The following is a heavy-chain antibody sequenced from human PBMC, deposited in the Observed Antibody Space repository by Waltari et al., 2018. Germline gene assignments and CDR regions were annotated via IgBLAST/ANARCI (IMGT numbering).Heavy chain of an antibody. CDR3: SRDGLEYYYGMDV. D-gene: IGHD3-16*01. V-gene: IGHV1-46*03. Sequence: QVQLVQSRAEVKKPGTSVKISCKASGYIFTTYHVYWVRQAPGEGLKYMGAINPSDGGTHYEKRFRVRVTMTRATSTSTVYMEIHSLRVEDTAVYYCSRDGLEYYYGMDVWGQGTTVTVSS. J-gene: IGHJ6*02. CDR2: INPSDGGT. CDR1: GYIFTTYH.